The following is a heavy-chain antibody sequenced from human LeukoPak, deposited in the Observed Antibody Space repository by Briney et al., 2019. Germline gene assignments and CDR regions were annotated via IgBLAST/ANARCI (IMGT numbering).Heavy chain of an antibody. Sequence: GASVKVSCKASGYTFTGYYMHWVRQAPGQGLEWMGWISPNSGGTNYAQKFQGRVTVTRDTSISTAYMELSRLRSDDTAVYYCARVYYYDSSGGDYWGQGTLVTVSS. CDR3: ARVYYYDSSGGDY. CDR2: ISPNSGGT. D-gene: IGHD3-22*01. CDR1: GYTFTGYY. V-gene: IGHV1-2*02. J-gene: IGHJ4*02.